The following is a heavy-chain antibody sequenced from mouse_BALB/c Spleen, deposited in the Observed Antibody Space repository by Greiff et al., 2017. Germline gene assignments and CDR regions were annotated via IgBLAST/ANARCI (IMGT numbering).Heavy chain of an antibody. CDR3: NAGLGRRNAMDY. CDR1: GFNIKDYY. CDR2: IDPENGDT. Sequence: VQLKESGAELVRSGASVKLSCTASGFNIKDYYMHWVKQRPEQGLEWIGWIDPENGDTEYAPKFQGKATMTADTSSNTAYLQLSSLTSEDTAVYYCNAGLGRRNAMDYWGQGTSVTVSS. D-gene: IGHD3-3*01. V-gene: IGHV14-4*02. J-gene: IGHJ4*01.